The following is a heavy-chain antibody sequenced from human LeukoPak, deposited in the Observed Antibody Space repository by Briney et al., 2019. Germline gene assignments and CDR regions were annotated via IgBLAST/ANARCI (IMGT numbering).Heavy chain of an antibody. D-gene: IGHD3-9*01. CDR1: GFTFSSYA. Sequence: GGSLRLSCVASGFTFSSYAMSWARQAPGRGLEWVSSISDSGSNTYYAASVKGRFTISRDNSKNTLYLQMNSLEADEDTAIFYCAKNPDYDVLTGTSFDYWGQGALVTVSS. CDR2: ISDSGSNT. V-gene: IGHV3-23*01. J-gene: IGHJ4*02. CDR3: AKNPDYDVLTGTSFDY.